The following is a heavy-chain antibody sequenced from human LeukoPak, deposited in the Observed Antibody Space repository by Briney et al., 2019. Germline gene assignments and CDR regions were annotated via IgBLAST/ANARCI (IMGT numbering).Heavy chain of an antibody. CDR1: GFTFSSYS. J-gene: IGHJ4*01. V-gene: IGHV3-21*01. CDR3: ARAGNRYYYFDY. Sequence: GGSLRLSCAGSGFTFSSYSMNWVRQAPGKGLEWVSSISSSSSYIYYADSVKGRFTISRDNAENSLYLQMNSLRAEDTAVYYFARAGNRYYYFDYWRQTPLVTVS. D-gene: IGHD3-16*02. CDR2: ISSSSSYI.